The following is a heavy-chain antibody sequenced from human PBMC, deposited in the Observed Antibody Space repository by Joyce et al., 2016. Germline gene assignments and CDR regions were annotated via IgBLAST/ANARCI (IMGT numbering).Heavy chain of an antibody. CDR1: GGTFSTSS. V-gene: IGHV1-69*01. Sequence: QVQLMQSGAEVRKPGSSVTVSCKASGGTFSTSSINWGRQASGQGLEWMGGIIPVFRATNYAQMFQGRVTITADEPTSTVYMELNRLRFDDTAIYYCATPLLAGATRGPFDYWGQGALVTVSS. CDR2: IIPVFRAT. J-gene: IGHJ4*02. CDR3: ATPLLAGATRGPFDY. D-gene: IGHD2-15*01.